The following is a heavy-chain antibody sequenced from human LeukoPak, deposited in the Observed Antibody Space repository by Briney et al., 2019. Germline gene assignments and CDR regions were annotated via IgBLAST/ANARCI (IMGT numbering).Heavy chain of an antibody. CDR1: GVSISSYY. Sequence: SETLSLTCTVSGVSISSYYWSWIRQPAGKGLEWIGRIYTSGSTNYNPSLKSRVTISVDTSKNQFSLKLSSVTAADTAVYYCAKGYCRGNSCYDDRGAFDYWGQGTLVTVSS. CDR2: IYTSGST. J-gene: IGHJ4*02. D-gene: IGHD2-2*01. CDR3: AKGYCRGNSCYDDRGAFDY. V-gene: IGHV4-4*07.